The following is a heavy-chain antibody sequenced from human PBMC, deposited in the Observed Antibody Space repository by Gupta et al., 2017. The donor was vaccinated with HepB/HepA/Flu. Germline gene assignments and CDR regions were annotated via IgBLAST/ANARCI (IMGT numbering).Heavy chain of an antibody. J-gene: IGHJ4*02. V-gene: IGHV1-2*04. Sequence: QVQLVQSGAEVKKPGASVKVSCKASGYSFTGQHIHWVRQAPGQGLEWRGGINPNSGGTNYAQKFQDWVTMSRDTSISTAYMELRSLKADDTAIYYCARGGGIALEVYDWGQGTLVTVSS. D-gene: IGHD6-13*01. CDR3: ARGGGIALEVYD. CDR1: GYSFTGQH. CDR2: INPNSGGT.